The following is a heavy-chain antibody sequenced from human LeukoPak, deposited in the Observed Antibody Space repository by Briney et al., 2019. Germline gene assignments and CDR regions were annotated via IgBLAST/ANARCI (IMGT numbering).Heavy chain of an antibody. CDR3: AGLAAAGTRDYYYYYGMDV. D-gene: IGHD6-13*01. V-gene: IGHV3-33*01. Sequence: PGGSLRLSCAASGFTFSSYGMHWVRQAPGKGLEWVAVIWYDGSNKYYADSVKGRFTISGDNSKNTLYLQMNSLRAEDTAVYYCAGLAAAGTRDYYYYYGMDVWGQGTTVTVSS. CDR2: IWYDGSNK. J-gene: IGHJ6*02. CDR1: GFTFSSYG.